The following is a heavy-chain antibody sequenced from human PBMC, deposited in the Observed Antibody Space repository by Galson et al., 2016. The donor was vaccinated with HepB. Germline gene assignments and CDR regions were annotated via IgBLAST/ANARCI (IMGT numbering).Heavy chain of an antibody. V-gene: IGHV1-3*01. CDR1: GYSFTRYA. CDR3: ARVRFGELERLKFEY. J-gene: IGHJ4*02. CDR2: INAGNGNT. Sequence: SVKVSCKASGYSFTRYAMHWVRQAPGQRLEWMGWINAGNGNTKFSQKFQGRVTITRDTSASTAYMELSSLRSEDTAVYYCARVRFGELERLKFEYWGQGTLVTVSS. D-gene: IGHD1-1*01.